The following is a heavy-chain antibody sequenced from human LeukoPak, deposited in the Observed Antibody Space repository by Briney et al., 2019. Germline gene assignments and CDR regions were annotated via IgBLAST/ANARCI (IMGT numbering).Heavy chain of an antibody. D-gene: IGHD1-26*01. Sequence: PGGSLRLSCAASGFTVSSNYMSWVRRAPGKGLEWVSVIYSGGSTYYADSVKGRFTISRDNAKNTLYLQMNSLRAEDTAVYYCARIIVGATGVDYWGQGTLVTVSS. CDR2: IYSGGST. CDR3: ARIIVGATGVDY. CDR1: GFTVSSNY. J-gene: IGHJ4*02. V-gene: IGHV3-53*01.